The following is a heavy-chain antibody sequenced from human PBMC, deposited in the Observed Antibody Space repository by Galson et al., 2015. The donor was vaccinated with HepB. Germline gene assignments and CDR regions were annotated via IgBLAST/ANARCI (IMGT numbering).Heavy chain of an antibody. CDR3: ARGSGTYYPHWDY. Sequence: SLRLSCAASGFAFSDHYMDWVRQAPGKGLEWAGRTRDKGHSYTTEYAASVKGRFTVSRDDSKNSLYLQMNSLKTEDTAVYYCARGSGTYYPHWDYWGQGTLVTVSS. CDR2: TRDKGHSYTT. CDR1: GFAFSDHY. D-gene: IGHD1-26*01. J-gene: IGHJ4*02. V-gene: IGHV3-72*01.